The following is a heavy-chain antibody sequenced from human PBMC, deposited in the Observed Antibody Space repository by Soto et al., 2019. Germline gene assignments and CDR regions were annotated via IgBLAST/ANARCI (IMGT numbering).Heavy chain of an antibody. Sequence: PGGSLRLSCAASGFTFSSYAVSWVRQAPGKGPEWISSISGSGSTIYYADSVKGRFTISRDNSKNTLYLQMSSLGAEDTAVYYCARDHYYDSSGLDAFDIWGQGTMVTVSS. J-gene: IGHJ3*02. CDR1: GFTFSSYA. V-gene: IGHV3-23*01. CDR3: ARDHYYDSSGLDAFDI. D-gene: IGHD3-22*01. CDR2: ISGSGSTI.